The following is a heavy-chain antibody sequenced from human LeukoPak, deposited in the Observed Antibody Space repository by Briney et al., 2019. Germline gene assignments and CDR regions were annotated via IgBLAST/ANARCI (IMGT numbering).Heavy chain of an antibody. CDR1: GYSISSGYY. CDR3: ARDSSSWNYMDV. CDR2: IYHSGST. Sequence: PSETLSLTCTVPGYSISSGYYWGWIRQPPGKGLEWIGYIYHSGSTYYNPSLKSRVTISVDRSKNQFSLKLSSVTAADTAVYYCARDSSSWNYMDVWGKGTTVTVSS. D-gene: IGHD6-13*01. V-gene: IGHV4-38-2*02. J-gene: IGHJ6*03.